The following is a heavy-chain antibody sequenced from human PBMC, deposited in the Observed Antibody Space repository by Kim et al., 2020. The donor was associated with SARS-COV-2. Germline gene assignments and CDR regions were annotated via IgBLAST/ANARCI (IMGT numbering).Heavy chain of an antibody. V-gene: IGHV1-69*13. Sequence: SVKVSCKASGGTFSSYTISWVRQAPGQGLEWMGGIIPIFGTANYAQKFQDRVTITADESTSTAYMELSSLRSADTAIYYCAREENTVSPRKSGMDVWGQ. J-gene: IGHJ6*02. CDR2: IIPIFGTA. CDR3: AREENTVSPRKSGMDV. D-gene: IGHD4-4*01. CDR1: GGTFSSYT.